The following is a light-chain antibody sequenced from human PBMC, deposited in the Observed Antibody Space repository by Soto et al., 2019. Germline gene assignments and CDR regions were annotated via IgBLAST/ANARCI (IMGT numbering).Light chain of an antibody. CDR3: CSYAGSSIPVV. CDR2: EGS. J-gene: IGLJ2*01. CDR1: SSDVGGYNL. Sequence: QSALTQPASVSGSPGQSITISCTGTSSDVGGYNLVSWYQQHPGKAPKLMIYEGSKRPSGVSNRFSGSKSGNTASLTISGLQAEDEADYYCCSYAGSSIPVVFGGGTKLTVL. V-gene: IGLV2-23*01.